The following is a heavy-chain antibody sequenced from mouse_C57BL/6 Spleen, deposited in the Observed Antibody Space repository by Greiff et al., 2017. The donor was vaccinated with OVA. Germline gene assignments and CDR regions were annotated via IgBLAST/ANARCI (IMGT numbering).Heavy chain of an antibody. Sequence: QVQLQQPGAELVKPGASVQLSCKASGYTFTSYWMHWVKQRPGQGLEWIGMIHPNSGSTNYNEKFKSKATLTVDNSYSTAYMQLSSLTSEDSAVYYCARDYGSYYYAMDYWGQGTSVTVSS. CDR2: IHPNSGST. J-gene: IGHJ4*01. CDR3: ARDYGSYYYAMDY. CDR1: GYTFTSYW. D-gene: IGHD1-1*01. V-gene: IGHV1-64*01.